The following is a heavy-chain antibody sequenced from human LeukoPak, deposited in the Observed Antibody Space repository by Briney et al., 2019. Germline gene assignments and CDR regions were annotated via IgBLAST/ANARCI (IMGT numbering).Heavy chain of an antibody. CDR1: GGSISSSSYY. CDR3: ARDSRYSSSWYENWFDP. CDR2: IYYSGST. Sequence: PSETLSLTCTVSGGSISSSSYYWGWIRQPPGKGLEWIGSIYYSGSTYYNPSLKSRVTISVDTSKNQFSLKLSSVTAADTAVYYCARDSRYSSSWYENWFDPWGQGTLVTVSS. D-gene: IGHD6-13*01. J-gene: IGHJ5*02. V-gene: IGHV4-39*07.